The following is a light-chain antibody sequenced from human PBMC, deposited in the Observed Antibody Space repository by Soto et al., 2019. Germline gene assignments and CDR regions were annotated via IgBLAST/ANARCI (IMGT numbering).Light chain of an antibody. J-gene: IGLJ3*02. CDR1: STDFVGYNR. CDR2: EVS. V-gene: IGLV2-18*02. CDR3: QSYDNSLSGSGV. Sequence: QSVLTQPPSVSGSPGQSVTISCTGTSTDFVGYNRVSWYQQPPGTAPKLMIYEVSKRPSGVPDRFSGSKSGNTASLTISGLQAEDEADYYCQSYDNSLSGSGVFGGGTKLTVL.